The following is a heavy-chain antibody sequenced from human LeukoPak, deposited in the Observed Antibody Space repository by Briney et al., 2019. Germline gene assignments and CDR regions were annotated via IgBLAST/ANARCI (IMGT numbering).Heavy chain of an antibody. Sequence: SETLSLTCAVYGGSFSGYYWSWIRQPPGKGLEWIGEINHSGSTNYNPSLKSRVTISVDTSKNQFSLKLSSVTAADTAVYYCARGGRGFYVSSSWYKDFDYWGQGTLVTVSS. J-gene: IGHJ4*02. CDR1: GGSFSGYY. CDR2: INHSGST. CDR3: ARGGRGFYVSSSWYKDFDY. V-gene: IGHV4-34*01. D-gene: IGHD6-13*01.